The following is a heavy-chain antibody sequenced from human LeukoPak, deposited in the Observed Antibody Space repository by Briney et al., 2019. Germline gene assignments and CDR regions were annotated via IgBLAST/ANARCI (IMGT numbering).Heavy chain of an antibody. CDR3: ARDDGAYCGGDCYSGDY. Sequence: ASVKVSCKASGYTFTSYGISWVRQAPGQGLEWMGGIIPIIGTANYAQKFQGRVTITADESTSTAYMELSSLRSEDTAVYYCARDDGAYCGGDCYSGDYWGQGTLVTVSS. D-gene: IGHD2-21*01. J-gene: IGHJ4*02. V-gene: IGHV1-69*13. CDR1: GYTFTSYG. CDR2: IIPIIGTA.